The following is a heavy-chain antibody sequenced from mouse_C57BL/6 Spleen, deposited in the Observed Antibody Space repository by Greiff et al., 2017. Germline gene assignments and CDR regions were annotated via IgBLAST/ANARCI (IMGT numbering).Heavy chain of an antibody. Sequence: EVKLQESGPELVKPGASVKMSCKASGYTFTDYNMHWVKQSHGKSLEWIGYINPNNGGTSYNQKFKGKATLTVNKSSSTAYMELRSLTSEDSAVYYCAPYYDYDGAWFAYWGQGTLVTVSA. CDR1: GYTFTDYN. CDR2: INPNNGGT. V-gene: IGHV1-22*01. D-gene: IGHD2-4*01. J-gene: IGHJ3*01. CDR3: APYYDYDGAWFAY.